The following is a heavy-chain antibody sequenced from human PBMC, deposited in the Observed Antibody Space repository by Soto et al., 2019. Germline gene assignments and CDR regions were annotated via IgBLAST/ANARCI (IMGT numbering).Heavy chain of an antibody. CDR1: GFTFSSYA. CDR2: ISYDGSNK. CDR3: ERGQYYDDSRGYYRDTFDI. D-gene: IGHD3-22*01. V-gene: IGHV3-30-3*01. Sequence: QVQLVESGGGVVQPGRSLRLSCAASGFTFSSYAMHWVRQAPGKGLEWVAVISYDGSNKYYADSVKGRFTISRDNSKNPRYMQMNSVSSEDTAVYYCERGQYYDDSRGYYRDTFDIWGQGTMVTVSS. J-gene: IGHJ3*02.